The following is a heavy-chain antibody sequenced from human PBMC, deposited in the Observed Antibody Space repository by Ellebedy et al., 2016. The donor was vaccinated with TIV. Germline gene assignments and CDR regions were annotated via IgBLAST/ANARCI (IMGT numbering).Heavy chain of an antibody. J-gene: IGHJ4*02. CDR1: GITSSYFG. Sequence: GGSLRLSCVASGITSSYFGFHWVRQAPGKGLEWVEVISNDGSETFYGGSVKGRITISRDNSRNTVDLQMNSLRAEDTAVYFCAKAHEKSLDYWGQGTLVTVSS. CDR3: AKAHEKSLDY. V-gene: IGHV3-30*18. CDR2: ISNDGSET.